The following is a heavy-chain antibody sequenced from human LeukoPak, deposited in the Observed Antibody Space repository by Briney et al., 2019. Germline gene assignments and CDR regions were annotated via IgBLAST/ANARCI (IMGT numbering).Heavy chain of an antibody. CDR3: ARTSLSAYYSLRDDLLPLYFDS. D-gene: IGHD1-26*01. CDR1: GGSISTYY. V-gene: IGHV4-59*01. CDR2: IYYSGAT. J-gene: IGHJ4*02. Sequence: PSETLSLTCTVSGGSISTYYWNWIRQPPGKGLEWIGYIYYSGATNYNPSLKSRVTISVDTSKNQFSLKLSSVTAADTAVYYCARTSLSAYYSLRDDLLPLYFDSWGQGTLVSVSS.